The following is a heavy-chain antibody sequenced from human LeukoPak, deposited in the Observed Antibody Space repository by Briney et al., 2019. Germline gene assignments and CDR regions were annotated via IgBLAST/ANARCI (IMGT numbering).Heavy chain of an antibody. J-gene: IGHJ5*02. Sequence: PGGSLRLSCAASGFTFSSYEMNWVRQAPGKGLEWISYITGSGDTIYYADSVKGRFTISRDNAKNMLYLQINSLRVEDTAIYYCARGGKLEPTAMPSWGQGSLVVVSS. CDR3: ARGGKLEPTAMPS. CDR2: ITGSGDTI. D-gene: IGHD2-2*01. CDR1: GFTFSSYE. V-gene: IGHV3-48*03.